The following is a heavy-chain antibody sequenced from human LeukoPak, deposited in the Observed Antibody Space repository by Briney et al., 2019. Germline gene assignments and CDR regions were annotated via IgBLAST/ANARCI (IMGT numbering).Heavy chain of an antibody. Sequence: GASVKVSCKTSGYTFTSYYMLWVRQAPGQGLEWIGIINPSGGSTSYAQKFQGRVTMTRDTSTSTVYMELSSLRSEDTAVYYCARDFGLDCSSTSCYAGYYYYGMDVWGQGTTVTVSS. CDR3: ARDFGLDCSSTSCYAGYYYYGMDV. J-gene: IGHJ6*02. D-gene: IGHD2-2*01. CDR2: INPSGGST. V-gene: IGHV1-46*01. CDR1: GYTFTSYY.